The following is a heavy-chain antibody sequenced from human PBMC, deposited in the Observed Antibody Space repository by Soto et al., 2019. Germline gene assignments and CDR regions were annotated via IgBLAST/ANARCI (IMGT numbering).Heavy chain of an antibody. CDR1: GYSFTSYW. D-gene: IGHD3-9*01. V-gene: IGHV5-10-1*01. J-gene: IGHJ6*02. Sequence: GESLKISCKGSGYSFTSYWISWVRQMPVHGLEWMGRIDPSDSYTNYSPSFQGHVTISADKSISTAYLQWSSLKASDTAVYYCARVPVSYSSLYDILTYGMDVWGQGTTVTVSS. CDR2: IDPSDSYT. CDR3: ARVPVSYSSLYDILTYGMDV.